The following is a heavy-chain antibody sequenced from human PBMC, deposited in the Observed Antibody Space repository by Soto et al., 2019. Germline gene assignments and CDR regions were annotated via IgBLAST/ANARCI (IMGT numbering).Heavy chain of an antibody. J-gene: IGHJ6*02. D-gene: IGHD2-15*01. Sequence: ASVKVSCKACRFTFTSYGIRWVRQAPGQGRAWMGWISAYNGNTNYAQKLQGRVTMTTDTSTSTAYMELRSLRSDDTAVYYCERDGGYCSGGSCYVRNYGMDVWGQGTTVKVSS. CDR2: ISAYNGNT. V-gene: IGHV1-18*04. CDR1: RFTFTSYG. CDR3: ERDGGYCSGGSCYVRNYGMDV.